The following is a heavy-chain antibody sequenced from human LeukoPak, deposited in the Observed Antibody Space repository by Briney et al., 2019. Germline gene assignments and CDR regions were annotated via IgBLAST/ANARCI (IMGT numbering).Heavy chain of an antibody. D-gene: IGHD1-26*01. CDR3: ARHSGGTYYVSLDP. CDR2: INHSGTT. V-gene: IGHV4-34*01. J-gene: IGHJ5*02. CDR1: GFTFSGYY. Sequence: SETLSLTCAVYGFTFSGYYWSWIRHPPGKGLEWIGEINHSGTTNQNPSLKSRVIISVDTTKNQFPLKLSSVTAADTAVYYCARHSGGTYYVSLDPWGQGALVTVS.